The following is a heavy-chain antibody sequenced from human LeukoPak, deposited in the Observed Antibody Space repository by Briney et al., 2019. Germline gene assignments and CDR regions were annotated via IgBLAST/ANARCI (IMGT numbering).Heavy chain of an antibody. CDR2: INHSGST. V-gene: IGHV4-34*01. D-gene: IGHD3-22*01. CDR1: GGSFSGYY. CDR3: ARVVVLPPNFDY. J-gene: IGHJ4*02. Sequence: PSETLSLTCAVYGGSFSGYYWSWIRQPPGKGLEWIGEINHSGSTNYNPTLKSRVTISVDTSKNQFSLKLSSVTAADTAVYYCARVVVLPPNFDYWGQGTLVTVSS.